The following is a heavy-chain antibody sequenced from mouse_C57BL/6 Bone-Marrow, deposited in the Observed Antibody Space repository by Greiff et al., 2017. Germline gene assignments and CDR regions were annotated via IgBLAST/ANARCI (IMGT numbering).Heavy chain of an antibody. CDR1: GFTFSDFY. CDR2: SRNKANDYTT. J-gene: IGHJ1*03. CDR3: ARDARIYYGSSYDWYFDV. V-gene: IGHV7-1*01. D-gene: IGHD1-1*01. Sequence: EVKLVESGGGLVQSGRSLRLSCATSGFTFSDFYMEWVRQAPGKGLEWIAASRNKANDYTTEYSASVKGRFIVSRDTSQSILYLQMNALRAEDTAIYYCARDARIYYGSSYDWYFDVWGTGTTVTVSS.